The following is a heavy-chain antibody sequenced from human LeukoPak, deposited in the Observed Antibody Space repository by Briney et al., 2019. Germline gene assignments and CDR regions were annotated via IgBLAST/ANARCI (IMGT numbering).Heavy chain of an antibody. CDR1: GXTFSSYA. V-gene: IGHV3-23*01. Sequence: GGSLRLSCAASGXTFSSYAMSWVRQAPGKGLEWVSVISGSGGKTYYADSVKGRFTISRDNSKNTLYLQMNSLRAEDTAVYYCAKALVPYCSGGSCYSFDYWGQGTLVTVSS. CDR2: ISGSGGKT. J-gene: IGHJ4*02. D-gene: IGHD2-15*01. CDR3: AKALVPYCSGGSCYSFDY.